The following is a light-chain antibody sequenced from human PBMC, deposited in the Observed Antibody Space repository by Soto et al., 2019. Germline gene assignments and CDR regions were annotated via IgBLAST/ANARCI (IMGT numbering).Light chain of an antibody. CDR1: QGIRNA. CDR2: VAS. Sequence: DIQMTQSPSSLSASVGDRVTITCRASQGIRNALYWYQQKPGKAPKVLIYVASSVQSGVPSRFNGSGSGTDFSLTISSLQQEDFATYCCQQSFSSLSITFGQGTRLEIK. V-gene: IGKV1-39*01. J-gene: IGKJ5*01. CDR3: QQSFSSLSIT.